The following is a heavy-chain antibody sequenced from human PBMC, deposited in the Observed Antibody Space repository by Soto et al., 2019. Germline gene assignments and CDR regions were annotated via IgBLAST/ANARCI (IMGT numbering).Heavy chain of an antibody. CDR2: IYYSGST. CDR3: ARVSGIYYYGMDV. D-gene: IGHD3-10*01. Sequence: PSETLSLTCTVSGGSISSNSYYWGWIRQPPGKGLEWIGSIYYSGSTYYNPSLKSRVTISVDTSKNQFSLKLSSVTAADTAVYYCARVSGIYYYGMDVWGQGTTVTVSS. J-gene: IGHJ6*02. V-gene: IGHV4-39*01. CDR1: GGSISSNSYY.